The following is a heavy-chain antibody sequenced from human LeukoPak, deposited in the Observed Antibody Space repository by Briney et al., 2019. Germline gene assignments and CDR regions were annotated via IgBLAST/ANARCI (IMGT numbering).Heavy chain of an antibody. Sequence: GGSLRLSCAASGFTFSSYDMHWVRQAPGKGLEWVAFIRYDGNNKYYADSVKGRFTISRDNSENMLYLQMNSLRVEDTAVYFCAKDRPNYYGSNGHYYRRDGDYWGQGTLVTVSS. CDR3: AKDRPNYYGSNGHYYRRDGDY. CDR1: GFTFSSYD. J-gene: IGHJ4*02. V-gene: IGHV3-30*02. D-gene: IGHD3-22*01. CDR2: IRYDGNNK.